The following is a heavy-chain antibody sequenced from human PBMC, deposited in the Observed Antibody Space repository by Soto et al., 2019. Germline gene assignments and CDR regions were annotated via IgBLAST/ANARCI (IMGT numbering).Heavy chain of an antibody. J-gene: IGHJ4*02. CDR1: GFTFSSHA. Sequence: GGSLRLSCAASGFTFSSHAMGWVRQAPGKGLEWVSGFSGGSTYYADSAKGRFTMSRDISKNTLYLEMNSLRAEDTAIYYCAKAYTSTGGDFDYWGQGTLVTVSS. CDR2: FSGGST. CDR3: AKAYTSTGGDFDY. V-gene: IGHV3-23*01. D-gene: IGHD3-16*01.